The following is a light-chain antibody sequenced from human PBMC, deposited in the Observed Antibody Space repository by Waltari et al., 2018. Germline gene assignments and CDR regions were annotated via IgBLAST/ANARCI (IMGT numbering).Light chain of an antibody. CDR2: GAS. J-gene: IGKJ2*01. CDR3: QQYGDSLPYA. Sequence: EIVLTQSPGTLSLSPGERATLSCRASQNVDNTYLAWYQKKPGQAPRLLIFGASSRATGIPDRFSGGGSGTDFTLTITRLEPEDFAVYYCQQYGDSLPYAFGQGTKLEIK. V-gene: IGKV3-20*01. CDR1: QNVDNTY.